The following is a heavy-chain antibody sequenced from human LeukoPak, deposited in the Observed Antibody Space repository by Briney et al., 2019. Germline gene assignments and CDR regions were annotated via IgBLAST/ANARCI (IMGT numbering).Heavy chain of an antibody. CDR1: GGSISSSSYY. CDR3: ARDGGGSYSES. Sequence: PSETLSLTCTVSGGSISSSSYYWGWIRQPPGKGLEWIGSIYYSGSTYYNPSLKSRVTISVDTSKNQFSLKLSSVTAADTAVYYCARDGGGSYSESWGQGTLVTVSS. D-gene: IGHD2-21*02. CDR2: IYYSGST. V-gene: IGHV4-39*07. J-gene: IGHJ4*02.